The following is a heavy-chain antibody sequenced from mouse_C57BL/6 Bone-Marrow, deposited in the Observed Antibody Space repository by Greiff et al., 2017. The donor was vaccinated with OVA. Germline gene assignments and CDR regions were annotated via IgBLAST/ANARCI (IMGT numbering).Heavy chain of an antibody. CDR1: GYTFTSYW. V-gene: IGHV1-7*01. D-gene: IGHD1-1*01. J-gene: IGHJ4*01. CDR3: ARYYGSRYYAMDY. Sequence: QVHVKQSGAELAKPGASVKLSCKASGYTFTSYWMHWVKQRPGQGLEWIGYINPSSGYTKYNQKFKDKATLTADKSSSTAYMQLSSLTYEDSAVYYCARYYGSRYYAMDYWGQGTSVTVSS. CDR2: INPSSGYT.